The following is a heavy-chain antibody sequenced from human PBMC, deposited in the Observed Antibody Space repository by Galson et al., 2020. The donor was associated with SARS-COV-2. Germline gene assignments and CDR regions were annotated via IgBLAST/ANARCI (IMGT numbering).Heavy chain of an antibody. CDR3: TSGVSGGAFYI. J-gene: IGHJ3*02. D-gene: IGHD1-26*01. CDR1: GFTFTNYA. CDR2: ISHDGKIQ. Sequence: GGSLRLSCAASGFTFTNYAMHWVRQAPGKGLEWLTVISHDGKIQVYADSVKGRFTISRDNSGNMVFLQIVSLRPDDTALYYCTSGVSGGAFYIWCQGTMFAFSS. V-gene: IGHV3-30*04.